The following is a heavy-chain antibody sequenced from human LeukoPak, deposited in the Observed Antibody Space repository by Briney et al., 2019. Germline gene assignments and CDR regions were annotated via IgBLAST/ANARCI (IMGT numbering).Heavy chain of an antibody. CDR3: GREVENTSGWYSHFDY. Sequence: GGSLRLFCAASGFSFSSYSMNWVRQAPGKVLEWVSSISTSSSYIYYADSVKGRFTISRDNAKNSMSLKMNSLRAEDTAVYYCGREVENTSGWYSHFDYWGQGTLVTVSS. CDR1: GFSFSSYS. J-gene: IGHJ4*02. D-gene: IGHD6-19*01. CDR2: ISTSSSYI. V-gene: IGHV3-21*01.